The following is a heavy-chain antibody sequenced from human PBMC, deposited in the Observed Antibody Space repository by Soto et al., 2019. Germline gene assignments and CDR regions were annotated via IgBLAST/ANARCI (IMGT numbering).Heavy chain of an antibody. J-gene: IGHJ6*02. V-gene: IGHV3-21*01. CDR1: GFTFSSYS. CDR2: ISSSSSYI. D-gene: IGHD6-13*01. CDR3: ARDRGSSSQKTPYDYYGMDV. Sequence: GGSLRLSCAASGFTFSSYSMNWVRQAPGKGLEWVSSISSSSSYIYYADSVKGRFTISRDNAKNSLYLQMNSLRAEDTAVYYCARDRGSSSQKTPYDYYGMDVWGQGTTVTVSS.